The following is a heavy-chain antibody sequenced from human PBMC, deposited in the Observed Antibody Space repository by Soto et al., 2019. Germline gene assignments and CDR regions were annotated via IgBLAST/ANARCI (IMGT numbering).Heavy chain of an antibody. J-gene: IGHJ4*02. Sequence: SETLSLTCTVSGGSISSYYWSWIRQPPGKGLEWIGYIYYSGSTNYNPSLKSRVTISVDTSKNQFSLKLSSVTAADTAVYYCAREGGYSPMGPLDYWGQGTLVTVSS. CDR1: GGSISSYY. V-gene: IGHV4-59*01. D-gene: IGHD5-18*01. CDR2: IYYSGST. CDR3: AREGGYSPMGPLDY.